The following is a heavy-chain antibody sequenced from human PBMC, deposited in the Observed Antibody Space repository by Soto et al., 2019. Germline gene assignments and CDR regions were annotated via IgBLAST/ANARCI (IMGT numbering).Heavy chain of an antibody. D-gene: IGHD3-3*01. J-gene: IGHJ2*01. CDR2: IYHSGST. Sequence: QVQLQESGPGLVKPSGTLSLTCAVSGGSISSSNWWSWVRQPPGKGLEWIGEIYHSGSTNYNPSLKSRVTLSVDKSKYQFSLKLSSVTAADTAVYYCASHYDPGRANWYFDLWGRGTLVTVSS. CDR1: GGSISSSNW. CDR3: ASHYDPGRANWYFDL. V-gene: IGHV4-4*02.